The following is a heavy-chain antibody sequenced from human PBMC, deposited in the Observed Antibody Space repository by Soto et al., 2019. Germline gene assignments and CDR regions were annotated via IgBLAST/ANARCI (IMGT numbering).Heavy chain of an antibody. CDR1: GGSISSYY. J-gene: IGHJ5*02. CDR2: IYYSGST. D-gene: IGHD2-21*01. V-gene: IGHV4-59*12. CDR3: ARYSPPKKSFDSNPGWLDP. Sequence: PSETLSLTCTVSGGSISSYYWSWIRQPPGKGLEWIGYIYYSGSTNYNPSLKSRVTISVDKSKNQFSLKLSSVTAADTAVYFCARYSPPKKSFDSNPGWLDPWGQGTLVTVSS.